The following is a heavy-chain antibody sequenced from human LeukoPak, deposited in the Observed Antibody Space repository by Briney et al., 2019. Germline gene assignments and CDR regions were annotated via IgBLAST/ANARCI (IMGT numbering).Heavy chain of an antibody. J-gene: IGHJ3*02. CDR3: ARARGSYFAFDI. CDR1: GGSISSYY. D-gene: IGHD1-26*01. Sequence: NPSETLSLTCTVSGGSISSYYWSWIRQPPGKGLEWIGYIYYSGSTNYNPSLKSRVTISVDTSKNQFSLKLSSVTAADTAVYYCARARGSYFAFDIWGQGTMVTVSS. V-gene: IGHV4-59*01. CDR2: IYYSGST.